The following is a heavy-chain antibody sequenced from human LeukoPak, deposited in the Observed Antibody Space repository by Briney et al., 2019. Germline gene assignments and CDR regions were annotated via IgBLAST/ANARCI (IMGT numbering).Heavy chain of an antibody. D-gene: IGHD3-10*01. CDR2: IYPGDSDT. CDR3: ARPRRGSAPYYYYYMDV. V-gene: IGHV5-51*01. J-gene: IGHJ6*03. CDR1: GYSFTSYW. Sequence: GESLKISCKGSGYSFTSYWIGWVRQMPGKGLEWMGIIYPGDSDTTYSPSFQGQVTISADKSISTAYLQWSSLKASDTAMYYCARPRRGSAPYYYYYMDVWGKGTTVTVSS.